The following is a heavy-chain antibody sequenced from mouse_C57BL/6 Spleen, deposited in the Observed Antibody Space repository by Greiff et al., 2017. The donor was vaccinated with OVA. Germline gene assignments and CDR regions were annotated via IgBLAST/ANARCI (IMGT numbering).Heavy chain of an antibody. D-gene: IGHD3-3*01. V-gene: IGHV5-6*01. CDR3: ARQGQEGYYFDY. CDR1: GFTFSSYG. J-gene: IGHJ2*01. CDR2: ISSGGSYT. Sequence: DVQLVESGGDLVKPGGSLKLSCAASGFTFSSYGMSWVRQTPDKRLEWVATISSGGSYTYYPDSVKGRFTISRDNAKNTLYLQMSSLKSEDTAMYYCARQGQEGYYFDYWGQGTTLTVSS.